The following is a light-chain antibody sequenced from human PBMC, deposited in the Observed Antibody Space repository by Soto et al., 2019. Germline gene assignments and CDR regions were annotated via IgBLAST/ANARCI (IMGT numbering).Light chain of an antibody. CDR3: SSFERSGTYV. Sequence: QSALTQPASVSGSPGQSITISCTGTSSDVGNSNYVSWYQQHPGKAPRLILYEVSIRPSGVSTRFAGSKSGNTASLTISGLQAEDEADYHCSSFERSGTYVFGPGTKLTVL. CDR1: SSDVGNSNY. J-gene: IGLJ1*01. CDR2: EVS. V-gene: IGLV2-14*03.